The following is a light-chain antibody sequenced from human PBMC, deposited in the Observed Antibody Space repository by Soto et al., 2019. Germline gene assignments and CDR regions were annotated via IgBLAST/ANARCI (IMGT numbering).Light chain of an antibody. CDR2: KAS. CDR3: RHYNSYSEA. Sequence: DIQMTQSPSTLSGSVGDRVTITCRASQTISSWLAWYQQKPGKAPKLLIYKASTLKSGVPSRFSGSGSGTEFTLTISSLQPDDFATYYCRHYNSYSEAFGQGTNVDI. V-gene: IGKV1-5*03. CDR1: QTISSW. J-gene: IGKJ1*01.